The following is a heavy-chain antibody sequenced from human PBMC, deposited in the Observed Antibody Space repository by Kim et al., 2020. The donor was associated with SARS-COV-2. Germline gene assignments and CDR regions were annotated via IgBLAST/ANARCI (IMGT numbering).Heavy chain of an antibody. J-gene: IGHJ5*02. V-gene: IGHV3-30*03. CDR2: ISYDGSNK. CDR1: GFTFSSFA. D-gene: IGHD6-19*01. CDR3: ARGPNAGPWLALFNWFDP. Sequence: GGSLRLSCAASGFTFSSFAMHWVRQVPGKGLEWVAVISYDGSNKYYADSVKGRITISRDNSKNTLYLQMNSLTAEDTAVYYCARGPNAGPWLALFNWFDPWGQGTLVTVSS.